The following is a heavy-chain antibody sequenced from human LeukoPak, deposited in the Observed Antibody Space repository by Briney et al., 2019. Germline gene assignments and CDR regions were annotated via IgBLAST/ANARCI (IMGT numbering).Heavy chain of an antibody. CDR3: ARVEYDGIAAAGSLDY. Sequence: PSETLSLTCTVSGGSFSGYYWSWIRQPAEKGLEWIGRIYTSGTTNYNPSLKSRVTISVDTSKNQFSLNLSSVTAADTAVYYCARVEYDGIAAAGSLDYWGQGTLVTVSS. J-gene: IGHJ4*02. CDR2: IYTSGTT. V-gene: IGHV4-4*07. CDR1: GGSFSGYY. D-gene: IGHD6-13*01.